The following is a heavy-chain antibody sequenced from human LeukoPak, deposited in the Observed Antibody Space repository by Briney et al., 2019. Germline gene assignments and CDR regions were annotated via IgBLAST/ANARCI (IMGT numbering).Heavy chain of an antibody. J-gene: IGHJ4*02. Sequence: GGSLRLSCAASGFTFSSYSMNWVRQAPGKGLEWASSISSSSSYIYYADSVKGRFTISRDNAKNSLYLQMNSLRAEDTAVYYCARGASGIFGVVMAGGLFYWGQGTLVTVSS. D-gene: IGHD3-3*01. V-gene: IGHV3-21*01. CDR1: GFTFSSYS. CDR3: ARGASGIFGVVMAGGLFY. CDR2: ISSSSSYI.